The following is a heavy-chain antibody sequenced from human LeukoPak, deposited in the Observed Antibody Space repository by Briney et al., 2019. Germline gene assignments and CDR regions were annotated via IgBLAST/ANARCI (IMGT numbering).Heavy chain of an antibody. CDR1: GDSFISHT. J-gene: IGHJ4*02. Sequence: GGSLRLSCAGSGDSFISHTMIWVRQAPGKGLEWISYIGYSGSPIYYADSVKGRFGISRDDAKTSLYLHMNSLRADDTAFYYCAREYDSRARFDSWGQGILVTVSS. CDR2: IGYSGSPI. CDR3: AREYDSRARFDS. V-gene: IGHV3-48*01. D-gene: IGHD4-11*01.